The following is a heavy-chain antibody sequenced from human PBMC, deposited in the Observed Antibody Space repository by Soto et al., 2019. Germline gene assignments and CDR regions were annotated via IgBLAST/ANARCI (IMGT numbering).Heavy chain of an antibody. CDR1: GFTFSDYW. CDR2: INSDGSTT. Sequence: EVQLVESGGGLVQPGGSLRLSCVASGFTFSDYWMHWVRQAPGKGLVWVSRINSDGSTTWYADSMKGQFTISRDNAKNTLYLQMNSLRDEDTAVFYCARESLGPGRRYFEVWGRGTLVTVSS. J-gene: IGHJ2*01. CDR3: ARESLGPGRRYFEV. V-gene: IGHV3-74*01.